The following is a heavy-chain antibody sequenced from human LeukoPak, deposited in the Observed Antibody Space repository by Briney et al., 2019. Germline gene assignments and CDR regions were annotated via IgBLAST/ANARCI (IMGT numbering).Heavy chain of an antibody. CDR2: IYYSGST. CDR3: ARTKAAAGWYDI. J-gene: IGHJ3*02. V-gene: IGHV4-31*03. D-gene: IGHD6-13*01. CDR1: GGSISSGGYY. Sequence: SETLSLTCTVSGGSISSGGYYWSWIRQHPGKGLEWIGYIYYSGSTYYNPSLKSRFTISVDTSKNQFSLKLSSVTAADTAVYYCARTKAAAGWYDIWGQGTMVTVSS.